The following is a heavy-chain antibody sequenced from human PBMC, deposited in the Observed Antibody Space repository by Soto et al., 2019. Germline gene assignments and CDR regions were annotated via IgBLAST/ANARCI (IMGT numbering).Heavy chain of an antibody. Sequence: SETLSLTCAVYGGSFSGYYWSWIRQPPGKGLEWIGEINHSGSTNYNPSLRSRVTISVDTSKNQFSLKLSSVTTADTAVYYCAMSVAGTDAFDIWGQGTMVTVSS. CDR3: AMSVAGTDAFDI. V-gene: IGHV4-34*01. D-gene: IGHD6-19*01. J-gene: IGHJ3*02. CDR2: INHSGST. CDR1: GGSFSGYY.